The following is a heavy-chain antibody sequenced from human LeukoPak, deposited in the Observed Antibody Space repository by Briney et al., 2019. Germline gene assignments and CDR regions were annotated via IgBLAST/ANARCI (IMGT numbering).Heavy chain of an antibody. Sequence: PGGSLRLSCAASGFTFSSYEMNWVRQAPGQGLEWVSAISGSGKTYYPDSVKGRFTISRDNSKNTLFLQMNGLRAEDTAVYYCAKERDAKGYFDYWGQGTLVTVSS. CDR1: GFTFSSYE. J-gene: IGHJ4*02. CDR3: AKERDAKGYFDY. V-gene: IGHV3-23*01. CDR2: ISGSGKT.